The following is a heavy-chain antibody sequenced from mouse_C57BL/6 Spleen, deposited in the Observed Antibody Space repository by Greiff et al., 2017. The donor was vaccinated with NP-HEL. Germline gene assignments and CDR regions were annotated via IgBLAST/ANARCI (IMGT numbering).Heavy chain of an antibody. Sequence: QVQLQQSGAELVKPGASVKLSCKASGYTFTSYWMHWVKQRPGQGLEWIGMIHPNSGSTNYNEKFKSKATLTVDKSSSTAYMQLSSLTSEDSAVYYCARGNYGSSLYYFDYWGQGTTLTVSS. CDR1: GYTFTSYW. CDR2: IHPNSGST. CDR3: ARGNYGSSLYYFDY. J-gene: IGHJ2*01. D-gene: IGHD1-1*01. V-gene: IGHV1-64*01.